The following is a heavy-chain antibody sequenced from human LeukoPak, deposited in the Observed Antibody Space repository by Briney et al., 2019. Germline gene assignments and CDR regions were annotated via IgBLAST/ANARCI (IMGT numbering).Heavy chain of an antibody. Sequence: SETLSLTCTVSGGSISSSSYYWGWIRQPPGKGLEWIGSIYYSGSTYYNPSLKSRVTISVDTSKNQFSLKLSSVTAADTAVYYCARTQWEQGCLDIWGQGTMVTVSS. J-gene: IGHJ3*02. CDR1: GGSISSSSYY. CDR2: IYYSGST. CDR3: ARTQWEQGCLDI. V-gene: IGHV4-39*01. D-gene: IGHD1-26*01.